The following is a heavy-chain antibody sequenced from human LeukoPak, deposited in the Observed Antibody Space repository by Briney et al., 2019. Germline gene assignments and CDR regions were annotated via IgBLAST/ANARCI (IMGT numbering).Heavy chain of an antibody. V-gene: IGHV3-30*18. CDR1: GFTFSSYG. Sequence: GRSLRLSCAASGFTFSSYGMHWVRQAPGKGLEWVAVISYDGSNKYYADSAKGRFTISRDNSKNSLYLQMNSLRAEDTAVYYCAKDRSYGDYYFDYWDQGTLVTVSS. CDR2: ISYDGSNK. CDR3: AKDRSYGDYYFDY. J-gene: IGHJ4*02. D-gene: IGHD4-17*01.